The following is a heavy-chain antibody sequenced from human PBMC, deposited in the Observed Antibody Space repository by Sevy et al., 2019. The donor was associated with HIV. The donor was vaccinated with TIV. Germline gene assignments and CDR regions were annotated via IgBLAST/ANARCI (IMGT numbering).Heavy chain of an antibody. Sequence: GGSLRLSCAASGFTLNAYWMHWVRQAPGKGLEWLANINQDGSVKYYVDSVRGRFTISRDNARNLVFLQMSSLRVDDTALYYCVRAIAEDGSFWGQGTLVTVSS. CDR1: GFTLNAYW. CDR2: INQDGSVK. CDR3: VRAIAEDGSF. V-gene: IGHV3-7*01. D-gene: IGHD6-13*01. J-gene: IGHJ4*02.